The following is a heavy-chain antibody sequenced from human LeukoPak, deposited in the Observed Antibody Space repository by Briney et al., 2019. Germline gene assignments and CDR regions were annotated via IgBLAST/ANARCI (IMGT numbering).Heavy chain of an antibody. CDR2: INPNSGGT. V-gene: IGHV1-2*02. CDR1: GYTFTGYY. CDR3: AGRPDTAIVPIFDY. J-gene: IGHJ4*02. D-gene: IGHD5-18*01. Sequence: ASVKVSCKASGYTFTGYYLHWVRQAPGQGLEWMGWINPNSGGTNYAQKFQGRVTMTGDTSNSTAYMELSRLSSDDTAIYYCAGRPDTAIVPIFDYWGQGTLVTASS.